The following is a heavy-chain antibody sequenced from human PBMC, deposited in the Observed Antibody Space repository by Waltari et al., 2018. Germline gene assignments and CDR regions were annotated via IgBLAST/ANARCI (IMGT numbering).Heavy chain of an antibody. CDR3: ARARKSFWFDS. CDR1: GYTFTNYD. Sequence: QVLLVQSGAEVMKPGASVKVSCKASGYTFTNYDIYWVRQAAGQGLEWMGWMNPNSGDTHHAQKFPGRVTFTRDTSTSRAFIEMSNLRSDDTAVYYCARARKSFWFDSWGQGTLVAVSS. CDR2: MNPNSGDT. J-gene: IGHJ5*01. V-gene: IGHV1-8*01.